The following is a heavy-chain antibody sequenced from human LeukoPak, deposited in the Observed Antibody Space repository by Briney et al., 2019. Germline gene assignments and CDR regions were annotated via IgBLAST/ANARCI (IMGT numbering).Heavy chain of an antibody. D-gene: IGHD3-9*01. J-gene: IGHJ5*02. CDR2: INHSGST. CDR3: ARGYDILTGYYFSMPSWFDP. CDR1: GGSFSGYY. V-gene: IGHV4-34*01. Sequence: PSETLSLTCAVYGGSFSGYYWSWIRQPPGKGLEWIGEINHSGSTNYNPSLKSRVTISVDTSKNQFSLKLSSVTAADTAVYYCARGYDILTGYYFSMPSWFDPWGQGTLVTVSS.